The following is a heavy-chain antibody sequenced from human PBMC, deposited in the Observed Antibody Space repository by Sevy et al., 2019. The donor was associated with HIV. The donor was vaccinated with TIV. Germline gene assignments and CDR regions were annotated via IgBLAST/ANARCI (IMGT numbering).Heavy chain of an antibody. D-gene: IGHD2-15*01. CDR1: GGTFSSYA. V-gene: IGHV1-69*13. Sequence: ASVKVSCKASGGTFSSYAINWVRQAPGQGLEWMGGIIPILGTANYAQKFQGRVTITADESTSTAYMELSSLRSEDTAVYYCARDRARYCSGGSCESFDYWGQGTLVTVSS. J-gene: IGHJ4*02. CDR3: ARDRARYCSGGSCESFDY. CDR2: IIPILGTA.